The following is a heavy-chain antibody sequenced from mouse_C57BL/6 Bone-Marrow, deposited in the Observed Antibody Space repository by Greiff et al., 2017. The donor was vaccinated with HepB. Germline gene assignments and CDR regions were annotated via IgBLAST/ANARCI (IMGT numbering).Heavy chain of an antibody. D-gene: IGHD2-3*01. CDR1: GYTFTNYW. V-gene: IGHV1-63*01. Sequence: QVQLQQSGAELVRPGTSVKMSCKASGYTFTNYWIGWAKQRPGHGLEWIGDIYPGGGYTNYTEKFKGKATPTADKSSSTAYMQFSSLTSEDSAIYYCARYDGYSFAYWGQGTLVTVSA. CDR2: IYPGGGYT. CDR3: ARYDGYSFAY. J-gene: IGHJ3*01.